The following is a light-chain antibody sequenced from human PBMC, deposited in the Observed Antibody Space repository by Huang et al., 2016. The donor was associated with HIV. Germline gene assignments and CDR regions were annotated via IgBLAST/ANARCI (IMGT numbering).Light chain of an antibody. V-gene: IGKV3-20*01. CDR2: GAS. CDR1: QSVSSSY. J-gene: IGKJ1*01. CDR3: QQYGSSPWT. Sequence: EIVLTQSPGTLSLSPGERATLSCRASQSVSSSYLAWYQQKPRQAPRPLIYGASSRATCIPDRFSGSGSGTDFTLTISRLEPEDFAVYYCQQYGSSPWTFGQGTKVEIK.